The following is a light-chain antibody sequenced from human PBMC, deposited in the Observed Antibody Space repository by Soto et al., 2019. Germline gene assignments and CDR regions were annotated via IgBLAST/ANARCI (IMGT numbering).Light chain of an antibody. Sequence: EIVLTQSPGTLSLSPGERATLSCRASQSVSSSYLAWYQQKPGQAPRLLIYGAFLRATGIPDRFSGSGSGTDFTLTISRLEPEDSAVYYCQQYGSSPRTFGQGTKLEIK. J-gene: IGKJ2*01. V-gene: IGKV3-20*01. CDR3: QQYGSSPRT. CDR2: GAF. CDR1: QSVSSSY.